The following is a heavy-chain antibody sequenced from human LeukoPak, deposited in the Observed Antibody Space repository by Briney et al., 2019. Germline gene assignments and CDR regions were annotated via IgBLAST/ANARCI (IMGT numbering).Heavy chain of an antibody. CDR3: ARFKVGSYPTYYFDY. V-gene: IGHV4-34*01. D-gene: IGHD2-2*01. CDR2: INHSGST. Sequence: ASETLSLTCAVYGGSFSGYYWSWIRQPPGKGLEWIGEINHSGSTNYNPSLKSRVTTSVDTSKNQFSLKLSSVTAADTAVYYCARFKVGSYPTYYFDYWGQGTLVTVSS. J-gene: IGHJ4*02. CDR1: GGSFSGYY.